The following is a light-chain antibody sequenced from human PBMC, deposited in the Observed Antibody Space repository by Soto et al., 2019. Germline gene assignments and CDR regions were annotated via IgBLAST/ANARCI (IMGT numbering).Light chain of an antibody. V-gene: IGKV4-1*01. Sequence: DIEMTQSPDSLSVSLGERATINCRSSQSVLHSSNGNNYIAWYQQKPGQPPKLLIYWSSTRESGVPDRFIGRGSGKYFPLTASSLRVEDVAVYSGQKYQGLPFIFGPGPTVHIK. CDR3: QKYQGLPFI. J-gene: IGKJ3*01. CDR1: QSVLHSSNGNNY. CDR2: WSS.